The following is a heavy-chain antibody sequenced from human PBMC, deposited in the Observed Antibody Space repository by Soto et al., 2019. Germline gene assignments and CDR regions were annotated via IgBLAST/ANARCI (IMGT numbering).Heavy chain of an antibody. CDR3: ARANLGLPYYGMDV. V-gene: IGHV4-59*01. CDR1: VGSISSYY. CDR2: IYYSGST. Sequence: SETLSLTCTVSVGSISSYYWSWIRQPPGKGLEWIGYIYYSGSTNYNPSLKSRVTISVDTSKNQFSLKLSSVTAADTAVYYCARANLGLPYYGMDVWGQGTTVTVSS. J-gene: IGHJ6*02. D-gene: IGHD3-10*01.